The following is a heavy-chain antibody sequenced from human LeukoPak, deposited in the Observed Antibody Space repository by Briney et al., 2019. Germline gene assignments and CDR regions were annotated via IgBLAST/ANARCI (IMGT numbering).Heavy chain of an antibody. CDR1: GFTFSSYG. D-gene: IGHD1-26*01. J-gene: IGHJ4*02. CDR3: AKDQWSFSYFDY. Sequence: GGSLRLSCAASGFTFSSYGMSWVRQAPGKGLEWVSAISGSGGSTYYADSVKGRFTISRDNSKNTLYLQMNSLRAEDTAVYYCAKDQWSFSYFDYWGQGTLVTVSS. V-gene: IGHV3-23*01. CDR2: ISGSGGST.